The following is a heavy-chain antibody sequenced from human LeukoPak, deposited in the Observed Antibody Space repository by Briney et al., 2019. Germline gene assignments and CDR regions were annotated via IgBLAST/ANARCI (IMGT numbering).Heavy chain of an antibody. CDR3: ARDLLGSSWTMGY. CDR1: GFTYSHYY. J-gene: IGHJ4*02. CDR2: ISSSGSNI. V-gene: IGHV3-11*01. Sequence: PGGSLRLSCAASGFTYSHYYMSWTPQAPGKGLEGVSYISSSGSNISYAASVKGRFTTARDNAKSSLYLQMDSLRAEDTAVYYCARDLLGSSWTMGYWGQGTLVTVSS. D-gene: IGHD6-13*01.